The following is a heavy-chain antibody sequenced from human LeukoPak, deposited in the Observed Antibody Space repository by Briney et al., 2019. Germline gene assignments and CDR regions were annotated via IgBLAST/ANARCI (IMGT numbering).Heavy chain of an antibody. D-gene: IGHD1-26*01. CDR3: ARDPTRGYYYYYMDV. CDR1: GYTLTSYY. Sequence: ASVKVSCKASGYTLTSYYMHWVRQAPGRGLEWMRRINPYSGGTHYAQKFQGRVTMTRDTSISTAYMELSRLRSDDTAVYYCARDPTRGYYYYYMDVWGKGTTVTVSS. CDR2: INPYSGGT. V-gene: IGHV1-2*02. J-gene: IGHJ6*03.